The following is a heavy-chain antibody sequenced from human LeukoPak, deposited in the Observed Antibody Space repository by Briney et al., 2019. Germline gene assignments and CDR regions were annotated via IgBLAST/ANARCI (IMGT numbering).Heavy chain of an antibody. V-gene: IGHV4-31*11. CDR2: IYYSGST. J-gene: IGHJ4*02. CDR1: GGSFSGYY. CDR3: ARQSSGDLIDY. Sequence: SETLSLTCAVYGGSFSGYYWSWIRQHPGKGLEWIGYIYYSGSTYYNPSLKSRVTISVDTSKNQFSLKLSSVTAADTAVYYCARQSSGDLIDYWGQGTLVTVSS. D-gene: IGHD4-17*01.